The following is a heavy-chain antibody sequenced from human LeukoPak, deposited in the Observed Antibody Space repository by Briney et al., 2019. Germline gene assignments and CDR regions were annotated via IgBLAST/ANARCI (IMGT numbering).Heavy chain of an antibody. CDR2: IYTSGST. D-gene: IGHD5-12*01. J-gene: IGHJ4*02. CDR3: ARSDIVATINYY. Sequence: SQTLSLTCTVSGGSISSGSYYWSWIRQPAGKGLEWIGRIYTSGSTNYNPSLKSRVTISVDTSKNQFSLKLSSVTAADTAVYYCARSDIVATINYYWGQGTLVTVSS. CDR1: GGSISSGSYY. V-gene: IGHV4-61*02.